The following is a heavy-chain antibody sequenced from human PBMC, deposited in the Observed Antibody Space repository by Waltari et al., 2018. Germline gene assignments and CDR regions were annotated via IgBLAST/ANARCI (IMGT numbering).Heavy chain of an antibody. D-gene: IGHD6-19*01. J-gene: IGHJ3*02. CDR2: ISYDGSNK. CDR1: GFTFSSYA. CDR3: YRAVAGTRDAFDI. V-gene: IGHV3-30-3*01. Sequence: QVQLVESGGGVVQPGRSLRLSCAASGFTFSSYAMHWVRRAPGKGLEWVAVISYDGSNKYYADSVKGRFTISRDNSKNTLYLQMNSLRAEDTAVYYCYRAVAGTRDAFDIWGQGTMVTVSS.